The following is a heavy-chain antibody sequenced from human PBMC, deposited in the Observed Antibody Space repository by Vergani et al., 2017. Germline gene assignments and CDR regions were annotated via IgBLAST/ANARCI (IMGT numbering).Heavy chain of an antibody. D-gene: IGHD3-22*01. J-gene: IGHJ4*02. CDR3: AKDLWVYYDSSGQGDY. CDR2: ISGSGGST. V-gene: IGHV3-23*01. CDR1: GFTFSSYA. Sequence: EVQLLESGGGLVQPGGSLRLSCAASGFTFSSYAMSWVRQAPGKGLEWVSAISGSGGSTYYADSVKGRFTISRDNSKNTLYLQMNSLRAADTAVYYCAKDLWVYYDSSGQGDYWGQGTLVTVSS.